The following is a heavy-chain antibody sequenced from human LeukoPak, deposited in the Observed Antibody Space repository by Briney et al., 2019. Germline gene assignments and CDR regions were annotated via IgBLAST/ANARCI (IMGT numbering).Heavy chain of an antibody. Sequence: GGSLRLSCAASDFSFSTNWMSWVRQAPGKGLEWVANIKQDGSEVYYVDSVKGRFTISRDNAKNSLYLQMNTLRAGDTAIYYCARDASSGTYFSYAFDVWGLGTMVTVSS. D-gene: IGHD1-26*01. CDR1: DFSFSTNW. CDR3: ARDASSGTYFSYAFDV. CDR2: IKQDGSEV. J-gene: IGHJ3*01. V-gene: IGHV3-7*01.